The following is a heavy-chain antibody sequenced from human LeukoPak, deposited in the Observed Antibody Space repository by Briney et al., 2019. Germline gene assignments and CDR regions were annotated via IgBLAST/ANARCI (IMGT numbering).Heavy chain of an antibody. D-gene: IGHD6-6*01. CDR2: IYYSGST. V-gene: IGHV4-39*01. Sequence: SETLSLTCTVSGGSISSSSYYWGWIRQPPGKGLEWIGSIYYSGSTYYNPSLKSRGTISVDTSKNQLSLKLSSVTAADTAVYYCARGYASSSGGYYYYGMDVWGQGTTVTVSS. J-gene: IGHJ6*02. CDR1: GGSISSSSYY. CDR3: ARGYASSSGGYYYYGMDV.